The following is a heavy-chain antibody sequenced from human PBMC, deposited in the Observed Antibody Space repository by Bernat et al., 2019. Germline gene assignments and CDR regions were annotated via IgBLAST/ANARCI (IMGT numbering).Heavy chain of an antibody. J-gene: IGHJ5*02. Sequence: EVQLVESGRGLVQPGGSLRLSCAASGFIFSNYWMSWVRQAPGKGLEWVANIKPDGTDKYYMDSVKGRFTITRDNAKNSVYLQMNSLRADDTAVYYCARAVAENWFDPWGQGTLVTVSS. CDR1: GFIFSNYW. CDR2: IKPDGTDK. V-gene: IGHV3-7*03. CDR3: ARAVAENWFDP. D-gene: IGHD2-15*01.